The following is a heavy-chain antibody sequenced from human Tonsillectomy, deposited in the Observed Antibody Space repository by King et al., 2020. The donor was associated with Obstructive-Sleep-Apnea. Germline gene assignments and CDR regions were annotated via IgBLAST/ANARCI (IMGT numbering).Heavy chain of an antibody. CDR2: ISYDGSNK. CDR3: AKGGGGYSYGWFDY. D-gene: IGHD5-18*01. CDR1: GFTFSSYG. Sequence: VQLVESGGGVVQPGRSLRLSCAASGFTFSSYGMHWVRQAPGKGLEWVAVISYDGSNKYYADSVKGRFTISRDNSKNTLYLQMNSLRAEDTAVYYCAKGGGGYSYGWFDYWGQGTLVTVSS. V-gene: IGHV3-30*18. J-gene: IGHJ4*02.